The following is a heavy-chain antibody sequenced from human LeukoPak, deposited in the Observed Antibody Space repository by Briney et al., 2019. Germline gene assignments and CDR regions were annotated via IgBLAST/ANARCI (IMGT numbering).Heavy chain of an antibody. CDR2: IHYSGSS. V-gene: IGHV4-39*01. CDR3: VRHISANTGYFDS. J-gene: IGHJ4*02. Sequence: SETLSLTCTISDGSVSSGTYYWGWIRQSPGKGLEWVGSIHYSGSSYYNPSLKSRAAIFVDTSRDQVSMDLSYVTAADTALYYCVRHISANTGYFDSCGQGTLVTVSS. CDR1: DGSVSSGTYY.